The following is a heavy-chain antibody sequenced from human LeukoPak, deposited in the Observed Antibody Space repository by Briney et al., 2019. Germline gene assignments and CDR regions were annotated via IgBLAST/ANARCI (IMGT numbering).Heavy chain of an antibody. CDR2: IFYSGGT. CDR1: GGSINTPNYY. D-gene: IGHD3-9*01. J-gene: IGHJ4*02. V-gene: IGHV4-39*07. CDR3: ASGLRYFDLYY. Sequence: SETLSLTCTVSGGSINTPNYYWGWIRQTPGKGLEWIGNIFYSGGTYYSPSLTSRVTISLDTSRNQFSLKLNSVTAADTAVYYCASGLRYFDLYYWGQGTLVTVSS.